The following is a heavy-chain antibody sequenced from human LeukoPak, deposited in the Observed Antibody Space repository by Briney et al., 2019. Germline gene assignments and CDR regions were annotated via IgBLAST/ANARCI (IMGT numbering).Heavy chain of an antibody. J-gene: IGHJ3*02. CDR3: ARDLLGALYYYDSSGFQWSDAFDI. CDR2: IYYSGST. V-gene: IGHV4-59*01. CDR1: GGSISSYY. D-gene: IGHD3-22*01. Sequence: QPSETLSLTCTVSGGSISSYYWSWIRQPPGKGLEWIGYIYYSGSTNYNPSLKSRVTISVDTSKNQFSLKLSSVTAADTAVYYCARDLLGALYYYDSSGFQWSDAFDIWGQGTMVTVSS.